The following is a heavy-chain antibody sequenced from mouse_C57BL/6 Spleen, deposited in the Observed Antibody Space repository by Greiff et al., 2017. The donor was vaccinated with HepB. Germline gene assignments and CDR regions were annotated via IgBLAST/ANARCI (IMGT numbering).Heavy chain of an antibody. J-gene: IGHJ4*01. V-gene: IGHV1-50*01. Sequence: VQLQQPGAELVKPGASVKLSCKASGYTFTSYWMQWVKQRPGQGLEWIGEIDPSDSYTNYNQKFKGKATLTVDTSSSTAYMQLSSLTSEDSAVYYCARGGDYGPYAMDYWGQGTSVTVSS. D-gene: IGHD1-1*01. CDR3: ARGGDYGPYAMDY. CDR2: IDPSDSYT. CDR1: GYTFTSYW.